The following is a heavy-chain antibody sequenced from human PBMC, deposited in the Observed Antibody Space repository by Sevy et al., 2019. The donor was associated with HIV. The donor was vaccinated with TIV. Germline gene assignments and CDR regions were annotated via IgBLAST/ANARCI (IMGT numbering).Heavy chain of an antibody. Sequence: GGSLRLSCVASGFRFSAFGMAWVRQAAGEGLEWVSGINGGGGSTYYRNSVKGRFTVSRDNSKHTVYLQMNSLRAEETAVYYSANAPYYEFWSHYYNNWLDPWGQGTLVTVSS. CDR1: GFRFSAFG. CDR3: ANAPYYEFWSHYYNNWLDP. CDR2: INGGGGST. V-gene: IGHV3-23*01. J-gene: IGHJ5*02. D-gene: IGHD3-3*01.